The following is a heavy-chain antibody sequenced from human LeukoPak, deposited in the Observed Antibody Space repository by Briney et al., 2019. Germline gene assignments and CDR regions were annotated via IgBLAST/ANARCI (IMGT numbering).Heavy chain of an antibody. Sequence: ASVTVSYTVCGYSLSEVSMHWVRQAPGQGLEWMGSFDPEDGEPIYAQRFQGRVTMTEDTSTNTAYMEVNSLRSEDTAVYYCATDIQQLVLFAYWGRGTLVTVSS. CDR2: FDPEDGEP. CDR3: ATDIQQLVLFAY. V-gene: IGHV1-24*01. CDR1: GYSLSEVS. J-gene: IGHJ4*02. D-gene: IGHD6-13*01.